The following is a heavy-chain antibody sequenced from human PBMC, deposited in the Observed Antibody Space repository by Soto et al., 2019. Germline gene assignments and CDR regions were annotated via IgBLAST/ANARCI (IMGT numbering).Heavy chain of an antibody. CDR1: GFSLSNARMG. J-gene: IGHJ3*02. Sequence: SGPTLVNPTETLTLTCTVSGFSLSNARMGVSWIRQPPGKALEWLAHIFSNDEKSYSTSLKSRLTISKDTSKSQVVLTMTNMDPVDTATYYCALIRLYYDILPPQDAFDIWGQGTMVTVSS. CDR3: ALIRLYYDILPPQDAFDI. V-gene: IGHV2-26*01. D-gene: IGHD3-9*01. CDR2: IFSNDEK.